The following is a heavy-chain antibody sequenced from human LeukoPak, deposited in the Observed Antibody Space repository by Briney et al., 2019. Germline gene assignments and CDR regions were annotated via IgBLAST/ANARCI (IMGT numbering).Heavy chain of an antibody. CDR1: GFTFSSYW. CDR3: ARDTFYDFWSGRGIEH. D-gene: IGHD3-3*01. CDR2: IKQDGSEK. J-gene: IGHJ1*01. Sequence: GGSLRLSCAASGFTFSSYWMSWVRQAPGKGLEWVANIKQDGSEKYYVDSVKGRFTISRDNAKNSLYLQMNSLRAEDTAVYYCARDTFYDFWSGRGIEHWGQGTLVTVSP. V-gene: IGHV3-7*01.